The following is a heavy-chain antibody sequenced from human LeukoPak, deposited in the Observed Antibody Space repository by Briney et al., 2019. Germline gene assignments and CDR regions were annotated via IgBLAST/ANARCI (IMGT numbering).Heavy chain of an antibody. V-gene: IGHV4-34*01. D-gene: IGHD6-13*01. J-gene: IGHJ5*02. Sequence: PSETLSLTCAVYGGSFCGYYWSWIRQPPGKGLEWIGEINHSGSTNYNPSLKSRVTISVDTSKNQFSLKLTSVTAADTAVYYCARVEKKSSSWYGQGLNWFAPWGQGTLVTVSS. CDR2: INHSGST. CDR3: ARVEKKSSSWYGQGLNWFAP. CDR1: GGSFCGYY.